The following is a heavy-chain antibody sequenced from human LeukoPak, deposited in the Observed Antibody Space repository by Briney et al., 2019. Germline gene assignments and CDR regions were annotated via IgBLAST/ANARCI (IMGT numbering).Heavy chain of an antibody. Sequence: ASVKVSCKASGYTFTGYYMHWVRQAPGQGLEWMGRIIPILGIANYAQKFQGRVTITADKSTSTAYMELSSLRSEDTAVYYCARERIAAAGTVPTRYYFDYWGQGTLVTVSS. CDR1: GYTFTGYY. CDR2: IIPILGIA. J-gene: IGHJ4*02. CDR3: ARERIAAAGTVPTRYYFDY. D-gene: IGHD6-13*01. V-gene: IGHV1-69*04.